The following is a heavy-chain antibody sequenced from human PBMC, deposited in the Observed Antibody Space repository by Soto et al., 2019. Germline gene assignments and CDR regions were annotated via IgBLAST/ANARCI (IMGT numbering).Heavy chain of an antibody. CDR2: TSAYNANT. V-gene: IGHV1-18*01. D-gene: IGHD3-22*01. CDR3: AMYDSSGYYQSLTEYFQY. CDR1: GYTFSIHG. J-gene: IGHJ1*01. Sequence: VQSGAEVKKPGASAKVSCKASGYTFSIHGISWVRQAPGQGLEWMGWTSAYNANTKYAQNFQGRVXXXTXPSTSTAYMELRRLSSDATAVYYCAMYDSSGYYQSLTEYFQYWGQGTLVTVSS.